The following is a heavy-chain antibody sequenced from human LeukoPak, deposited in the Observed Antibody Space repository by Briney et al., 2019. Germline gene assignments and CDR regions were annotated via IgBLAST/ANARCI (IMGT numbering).Heavy chain of an antibody. CDR1: GYTFTSYD. CDR3: ARGVGVDWLYLY. J-gene: IGHJ4*02. CDR2: MNPNSGNT. Sequence: GESLKISCKGSGYTFTSYDINWVRQATGQGLEWMGWMNPNSGNTGYAQKFQGRVTMTRNTSISTAYMELSSLRSEDTAVYYCARGVGVDWLYLYWGQGTLVTVSS. V-gene: IGHV1-8*01. D-gene: IGHD3-9*01.